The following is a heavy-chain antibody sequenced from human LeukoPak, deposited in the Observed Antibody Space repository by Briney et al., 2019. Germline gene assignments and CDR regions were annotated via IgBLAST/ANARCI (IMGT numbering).Heavy chain of an antibody. D-gene: IGHD3-10*01. Sequence: SETLSLTCAVYGGSFSGYYWSCIRQPPGKGLEWIGEINHSGSTNYNPSLKSRVTISVDTSKNQFSLKLTSVTAADAAVYYCARLPKKYYYGSGRNLGPAYYFDYWGQGTLVTVSS. CDR2: INHSGST. J-gene: IGHJ4*02. CDR3: ARLPKKYYYGSGRNLGPAYYFDY. CDR1: GGSFSGYY. V-gene: IGHV4-34*01.